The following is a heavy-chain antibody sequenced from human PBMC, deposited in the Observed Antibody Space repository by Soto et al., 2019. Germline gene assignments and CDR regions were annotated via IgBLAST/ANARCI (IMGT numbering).Heavy chain of an antibody. CDR1: GFTFFTSA. CDR3: AADPYCGGDCYFDY. J-gene: IGHJ4*02. Sequence: SVKVSCKTSGFTFFTSAVQWVRQARGQGLEWIGWIAVSSGNTNYAQKFQERVTITRDMSTNTAYMELTSLRSEDTAVYYCAADPYCGGDCYFDYWGQGMVVTVSS. V-gene: IGHV1-58*01. D-gene: IGHD2-21*02. CDR2: IAVSSGNT.